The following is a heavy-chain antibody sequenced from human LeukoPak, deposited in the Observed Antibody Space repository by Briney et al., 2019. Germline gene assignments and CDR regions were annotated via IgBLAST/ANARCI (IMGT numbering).Heavy chain of an antibody. V-gene: IGHV4-4*07. J-gene: IGHJ5*02. CDR1: GGSISSNY. CDR2: IYISGST. Sequence: PSETLSLTCTVSGGSISSNYWSWIRQPAGKGLEWIGRIYISGSTNYNPSLKSRVTMSVDTSKNRFSLTVRSVTAADTAVYYCARGGEGWFDPWGQGTLVTVSS. CDR3: ARGGEGWFDP.